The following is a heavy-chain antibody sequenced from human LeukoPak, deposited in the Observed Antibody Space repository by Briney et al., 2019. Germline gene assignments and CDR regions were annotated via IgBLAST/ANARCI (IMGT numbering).Heavy chain of an antibody. Sequence: SGGSLRLSCAASGFTFSSYDMHWVRQVSGQGLEWVSAIGIVGDTYYLASVKGRFTISRENAKNSLYLQMNSLRAGDTAVYYCARYNPYTWHFDLWGRGTLVTVSS. CDR2: IGIVGDT. V-gene: IGHV3-13*01. D-gene: IGHD1-14*01. CDR3: ARYNPYTWHFDL. J-gene: IGHJ2*01. CDR1: GFTFSSYD.